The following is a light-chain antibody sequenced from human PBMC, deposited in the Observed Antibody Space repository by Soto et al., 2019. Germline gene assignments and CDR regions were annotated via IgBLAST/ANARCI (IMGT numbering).Light chain of an antibody. V-gene: IGKV1-5*03. CDR2: KAS. J-gene: IGKJ1*01. CDR1: QSISTW. Sequence: QMTQPPSTVSASVGDRVTLTCGASQSISTWLAWYQQKPGKAPRLLIYKASTLEIGVPSRFSGSGSGTEFNLTISRLQPDDFAIYYCQQYNDYSWAFGQGTKLDIK. CDR3: QQYNDYSWA.